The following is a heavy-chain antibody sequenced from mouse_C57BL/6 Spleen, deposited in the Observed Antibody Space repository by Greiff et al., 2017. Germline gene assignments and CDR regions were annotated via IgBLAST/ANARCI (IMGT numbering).Heavy chain of an antibody. D-gene: IGHD2-5*01. CDR2: ISSGSSTI. V-gene: IGHV5-17*01. J-gene: IGHJ3*01. CDR1: GFTFSDYG. Sequence: EVQRVESGGGLVKPGGSLKLSCAASGFTFSDYGMHWVRQAPEKGLEWVAYISSGSSTIYYADTVKGRFTISRANAKNTLFLQMTSLRSEDTAMYYCAIYSNYMAGCAYWGQGTRGTVSA. CDR3: AIYSNYMAGCAY.